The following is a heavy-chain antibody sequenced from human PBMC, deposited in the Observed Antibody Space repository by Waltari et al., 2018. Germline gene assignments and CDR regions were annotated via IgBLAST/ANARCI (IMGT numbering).Heavy chain of an antibody. D-gene: IGHD6-13*01. CDR1: GGSISGSTYY. CDR3: ARQGQQLSNCWFDP. V-gene: IGHV4-39*01. Sequence: QLQLQESGPGLLKPSETLSLTCSVSGGSISGSTYYWDWFRQPPGKGPEWIGNIYHSGTTFYNPPLKSRVAMSVDTSKNQFSLGLNSVTAADTAVYFCARQGQQLSNCWFDPWGQGILVTVSS. J-gene: IGHJ5*02. CDR2: IYHSGTT.